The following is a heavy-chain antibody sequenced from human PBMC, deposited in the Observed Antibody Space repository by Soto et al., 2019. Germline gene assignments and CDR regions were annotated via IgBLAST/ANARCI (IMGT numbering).Heavy chain of an antibody. CDR2: ISYDGSNK. CDR1: GFTFSSYA. D-gene: IGHD6-19*01. V-gene: IGHV3-30-3*01. CDR3: ARDYRGRVAGTFWFDP. J-gene: IGHJ5*02. Sequence: QVQLVESGGGVVQPGRSLRLSCAASGFTFSSYAMHWVRQAPGKGLEWVAVISYDGSNKYYADSVKGRFTISRDNSKNTLYLQMNSLRAEDTAVYYCARDYRGRVAGTFWFDPWGQGTLVTVSS.